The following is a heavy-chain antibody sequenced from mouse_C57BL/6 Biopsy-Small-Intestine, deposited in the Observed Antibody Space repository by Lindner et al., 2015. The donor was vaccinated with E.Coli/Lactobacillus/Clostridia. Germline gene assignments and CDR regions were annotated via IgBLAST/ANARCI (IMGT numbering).Heavy chain of an antibody. J-gene: IGHJ3*01. CDR1: GYTFTSYG. CDR2: IYPRSGNT. CDR3: ARPFGDSFAY. D-gene: IGHD2-13*01. Sequence: VQLQESGAELARPGASVKLSCKASGYTFTSYGINWVRQRTGQGLEWIGEIYPRSGNTYYNEKFKGKATLTADKSSSTAYMELSSLTSEDSAVYYCARPFGDSFAYWGRGTLVTVSA. V-gene: IGHV1-81*01.